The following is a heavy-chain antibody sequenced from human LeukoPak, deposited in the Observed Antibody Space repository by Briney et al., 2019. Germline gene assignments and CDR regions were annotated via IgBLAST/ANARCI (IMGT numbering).Heavy chain of an antibody. V-gene: IGHV3-23*01. Sequence: GGSLRLSCAASRFSFSSYAMSWVRQAPGKGLEWVSALSGSGGSTYYADSVKGRFTISRDNSKNTLYLQMNSLRAEDTAVYYCAKDHYYDSSGYYRPPFEYFQHWGQGTLVTVSS. D-gene: IGHD3-22*01. CDR2: LSGSGGST. CDR3: AKDHYYDSSGYYRPPFEYFQH. CDR1: RFSFSSYA. J-gene: IGHJ1*01.